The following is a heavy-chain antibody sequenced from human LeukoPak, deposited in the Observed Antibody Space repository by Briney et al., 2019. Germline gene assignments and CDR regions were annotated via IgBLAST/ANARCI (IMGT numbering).Heavy chain of an antibody. CDR1: GFTFSHYA. Sequence: GGSLRLSCSASGFTFSHYAMHWVRQAPGKGLEYVSGINDNGGTTHYGDSVKGRFTISRDVSKNTVYLQMSSLRGEDTALYYCVKDLRGNYTFDYWGQGTLVTVSS. CDR3: VKDLRGNYTFDY. J-gene: IGHJ4*02. CDR2: INDNGGTT. V-gene: IGHV3-64D*09. D-gene: IGHD5-24*01.